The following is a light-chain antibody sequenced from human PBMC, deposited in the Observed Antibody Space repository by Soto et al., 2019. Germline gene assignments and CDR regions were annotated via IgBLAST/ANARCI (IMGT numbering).Light chain of an antibody. CDR2: GVS. V-gene: IGKV1-39*01. CDR1: KSIGSY. Sequence: SQMTQSPSSLSASVGDRVTITCRASKSIGSYLNWYQQKPGKAPKLLIHGVSLVQSGVPPRVPGGGGGTVFTLTISSLQPEDFARFFGPQIYTIPITFGGQT. J-gene: IGKJ4*01. CDR3: PQIYTIPIT.